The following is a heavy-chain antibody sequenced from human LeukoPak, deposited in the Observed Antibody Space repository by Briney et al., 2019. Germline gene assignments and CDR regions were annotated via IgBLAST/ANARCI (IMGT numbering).Heavy chain of an antibody. D-gene: IGHD6-13*01. CDR1: GFIFSSYW. J-gene: IGHJ4*02. CDR2: INQDGSEK. Sequence: GGSLRLSCAASGFIFSSYWMSWVRQAPGKGRECVANINQDGSEKQCVDSVKGRFTISRDNAKNALYLQMNSLRAEDTAVYYCARDSSSWPERDYWGQGTLVTVSS. CDR3: ARDSSSWPERDY. V-gene: IGHV3-7*01.